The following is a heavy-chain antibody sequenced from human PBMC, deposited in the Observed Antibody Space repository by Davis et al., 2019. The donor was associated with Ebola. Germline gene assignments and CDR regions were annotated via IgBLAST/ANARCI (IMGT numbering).Heavy chain of an antibody. V-gene: IGHV4-61*01. CDR2: IYYSGST. CDR1: GGSVRSGSYY. J-gene: IGHJ4*02. D-gene: IGHD1-26*01. CDR3: ARLGATSGVYFDY. Sequence: MPSETLSLTCTVSGGSVRSGSYYWSWIRQPPGKGLEWIGYIYYSGSTNQNPSLKSRVTISVDTSKSQFSLKLGSVTAADTAVYYCARLGATSGVYFDYWGQGTLVTVSS.